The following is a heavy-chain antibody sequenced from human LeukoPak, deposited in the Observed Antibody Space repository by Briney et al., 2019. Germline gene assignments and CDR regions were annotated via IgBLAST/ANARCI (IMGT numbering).Heavy chain of an antibody. J-gene: IGHJ6*02. Sequence: ASVKVSCKASGYTFSSYGISWVRQAPGQGLEWMGWVSPYNGNTEYGQKVQGRVTMTTDRPTTTASMELRSLRSDDTAMYYCAIVRPPNIVDSVMDYKYYHDMDVWGQGTTVTVSS. CDR2: VSPYNGNT. D-gene: IGHD5-18*01. V-gene: IGHV1-18*01. CDR1: GYTFSSYG. CDR3: AIVRPPNIVDSVMDYKYYHDMDV.